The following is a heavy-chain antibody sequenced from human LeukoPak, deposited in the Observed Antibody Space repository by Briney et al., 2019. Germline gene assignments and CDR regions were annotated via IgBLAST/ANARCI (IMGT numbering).Heavy chain of an antibody. V-gene: IGHV6-1*01. CDR1: GDSVSSNSAA. Sequence: SQTLSLTCAISGDSVSSNSAAWSWIRQSPSRGLEWLGRTYYRSRWFNDYAVSVKSRITINPDTSKNEFSLQLNSVTPEDTAVYYCARDQGALNCWGQGTLVTVSS. D-gene: IGHD3-16*01. CDR3: ARDQGALNC. J-gene: IGHJ4*02. CDR2: TYYRSRWFN.